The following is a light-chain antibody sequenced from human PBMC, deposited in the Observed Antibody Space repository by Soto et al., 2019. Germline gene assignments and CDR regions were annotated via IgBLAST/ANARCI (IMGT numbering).Light chain of an antibody. CDR2: GVS. CDR1: QTGSNSY. CDR3: HHFGSLPET. Sequence: IVLTQSPGTLSLSPGERATLSCRASQTGSNSYLAWYQQKSGQAPRLLIYGVSTRATGIPDRFSGSGSGTDFTLTISRLEPEDFAVYYCHHFGSLPETFGQGTKVDIK. J-gene: IGKJ1*01. V-gene: IGKV3-20*01.